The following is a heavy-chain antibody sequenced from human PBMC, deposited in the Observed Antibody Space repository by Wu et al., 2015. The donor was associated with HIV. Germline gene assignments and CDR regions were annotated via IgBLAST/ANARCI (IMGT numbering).Heavy chain of an antibody. Sequence: QVQLVQSGAEIKKPASSVKVSCKLSGDSFTSYAISWVRQSPSQGLEWMGRFIPIFGTTNYAPRFQDRVSITXDASNNTVYMELSSLRSEDTALYYCARGSTGYQVFDIWGQGTKITVSS. D-gene: IGHD3-9*01. J-gene: IGHJ3*02. CDR2: FIPIFGTT. V-gene: IGHV1-69*13. CDR3: ARGSTGYQVFDI. CDR1: GDSFTSYA.